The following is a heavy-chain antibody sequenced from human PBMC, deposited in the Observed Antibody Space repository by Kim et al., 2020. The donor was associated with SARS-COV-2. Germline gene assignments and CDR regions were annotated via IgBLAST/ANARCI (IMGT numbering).Heavy chain of an antibody. CDR1: GYTFTGYY. CDR3: ARDSPPGNGMDV. V-gene: IGHV1-2*06. Sequence: ASVKVSCKASGYTFTGYYMHWVRQAPGQGLEWMGRINPNSGGTNYAQKFQGRVTMTRDTSISTAYMELSRLRSDDTAVYYCARDSPPGNGMDVWGQGTTVTVSS. J-gene: IGHJ6*02. CDR2: INPNSGGT.